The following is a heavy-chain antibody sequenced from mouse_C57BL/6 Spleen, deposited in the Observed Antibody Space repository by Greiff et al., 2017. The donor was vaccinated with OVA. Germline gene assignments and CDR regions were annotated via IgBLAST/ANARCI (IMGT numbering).Heavy chain of an antibody. J-gene: IGHJ3*01. V-gene: IGHV1-55*01. D-gene: IGHD1-1*01. Sequence: QVQLQQSGAELVKPGASVKMSCKASGYTFTSYWITWVKQRPGQGLEWIGDIYPGSGSTNYNEKFKSKATLTVDTSSSTAYMQLSSLTSEDSAVYYCARIRTSTGGFAYWGQGTLVTVSA. CDR3: ARIRTSTGGFAY. CDR2: IYPGSGST. CDR1: GYTFTSYW.